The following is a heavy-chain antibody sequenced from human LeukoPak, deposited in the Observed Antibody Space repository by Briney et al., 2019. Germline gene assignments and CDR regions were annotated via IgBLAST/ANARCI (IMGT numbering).Heavy chain of an antibody. V-gene: IGHV3-21*06. CDR3: ATETNGRHYDY. CDR2: IGPTGSDR. CDR1: GLTFSTSG. Sequence: GGSLRLSCTASGLTFSTSGFNWVRQAPGKGLEWVASIGPTGSDRYHADSIKGRFTISRDNANNLLYLQMNSLRAEDTAVYYCATETNGRHYDYWGQGTLLTVSS. J-gene: IGHJ4*02. D-gene: IGHD1-14*01.